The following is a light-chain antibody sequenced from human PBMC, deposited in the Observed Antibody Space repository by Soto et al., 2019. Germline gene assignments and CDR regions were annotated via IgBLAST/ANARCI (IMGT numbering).Light chain of an antibody. Sequence: DIQLTQSPSFLCPSIGASVTITCRASQVIGTSLAWYQVKPGKAPKLLIYDASSLESGVPSRFSGSGSGTEFTLTISSLQPDDFATYYCQQYNSYPMYTFGQGTRLEIK. CDR1: QVIGTS. J-gene: IGKJ5*01. CDR3: QQYNSYPMYT. CDR2: DAS. V-gene: IGKV1-9*01.